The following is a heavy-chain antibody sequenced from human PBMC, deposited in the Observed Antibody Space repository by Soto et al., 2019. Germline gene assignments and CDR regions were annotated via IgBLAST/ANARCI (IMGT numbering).Heavy chain of an antibody. Sequence: EVQLVESGGGLVQPGGSLKLSCAASGFTFSGSAMHWVRQASGKGLEWVGRIRSKANSYATAYAASVKGRFTISRDDSKNTLYLQMNSLRAEDTAVYYCARDRPRYDFWPRFDPWGQGTLVTVSS. CDR1: GFTFSGSA. J-gene: IGHJ5*02. V-gene: IGHV3-73*02. D-gene: IGHD3-3*01. CDR2: IRSKANSYAT. CDR3: ARDRPRYDFWPRFDP.